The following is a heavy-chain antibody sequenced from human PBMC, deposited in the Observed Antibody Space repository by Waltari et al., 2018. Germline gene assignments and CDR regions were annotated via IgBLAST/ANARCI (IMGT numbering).Heavy chain of an antibody. J-gene: IGHJ3*02. CDR2: ISPICGTA. CDR3: ASSPSRRWLQFAFDI. Sequence: QVQLVQSGAEVKKPGSSVKVSCKASGGTFSSYAISWVRQAPGQGLEWMGGISPICGTANYEQKFQGGVTITADESTSTAYMELSSLRSEDTAVYYCASSPSRRWLQFAFDIWGQGTMVTVSS. V-gene: IGHV1-69*12. CDR1: GGTFSSYA. D-gene: IGHD5-12*01.